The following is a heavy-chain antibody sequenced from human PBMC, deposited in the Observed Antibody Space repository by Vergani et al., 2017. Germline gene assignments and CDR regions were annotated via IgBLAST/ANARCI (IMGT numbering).Heavy chain of an antibody. J-gene: IGHJ4*02. CDR2: IYYSGST. CDR3: ARVGQWLPPPPYPYYFDY. Sequence: QVQLQESGPGLVKPSETLSLTCTVSGGSISSYYWSWIRQPPGKGLEWFGYIYYSGSTNYNPSLKSRVTISVDTSKNQFSLKLSSVTAADTAVYYCARVGQWLPPPPYPYYFDYWGQGTLVTVSS. CDR1: GGSISSYY. V-gene: IGHV4-59*01. D-gene: IGHD6-19*01.